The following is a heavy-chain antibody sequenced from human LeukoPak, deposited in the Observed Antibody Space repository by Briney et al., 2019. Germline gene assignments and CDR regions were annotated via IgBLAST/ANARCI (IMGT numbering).Heavy chain of an antibody. Sequence: GGSLRLSCAASGFTFRTYAMSWVRQTPGKGLDWVSAISGSDSGTYYADSVRGRFTISRDNSENTLYLQMNSLRAEDTAVYYCAKVGSDILTGYFPSYYMHVWGKGTTVTV. CDR1: GFTFRTYA. CDR2: ISGSDSGT. D-gene: IGHD3-9*01. J-gene: IGHJ6*03. CDR3: AKVGSDILTGYFPSYYMHV. V-gene: IGHV3-23*01.